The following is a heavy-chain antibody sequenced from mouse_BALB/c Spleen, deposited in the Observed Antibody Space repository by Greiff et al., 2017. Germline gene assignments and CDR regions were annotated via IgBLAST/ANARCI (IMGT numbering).Heavy chain of an antibody. CDR2: ISYSGST. D-gene: IGHD2-2*01. J-gene: IGHJ4*01. V-gene: IGHV3-8*02. CDR1: GDSITSGY. CDR3: ARLDGYDNYYAMDY. Sequence: VQLKESGPSLVKPSQTLSLTCSVTGDSITSGYWNWIRKFPGNKLEYMGYISYSGSTYYNPSLKSRISITRDTSKNQYYLQLNSVTTEDTATYYCARLDGYDNYYAMDYWGQGTSVTVSS.